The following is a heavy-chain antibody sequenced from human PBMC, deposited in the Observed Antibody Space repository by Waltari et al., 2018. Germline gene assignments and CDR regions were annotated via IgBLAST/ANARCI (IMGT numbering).Heavy chain of an antibody. J-gene: IGHJ4*02. Sequence: EALLAESGGGSVQPGGSLRLPCAVSEFNVSDTYVSWVRQPPGQGLEWVSIIYSGGSTSYADSVRARFTISRDISKNTVFLQMNSLRAEDTAVYYCASHYCSRGTCHFDSWGQGTLVKVSS. CDR1: EFNVSDTY. D-gene: IGHD2-15*01. CDR2: IYSGGST. CDR3: ASHYCSRGTCHFDS. V-gene: IGHV3-66*04.